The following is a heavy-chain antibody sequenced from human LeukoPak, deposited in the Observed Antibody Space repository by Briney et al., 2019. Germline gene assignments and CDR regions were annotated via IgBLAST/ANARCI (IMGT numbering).Heavy chain of an antibody. D-gene: IGHD2-2*01. CDR1: GGSISSRDYS. CDR3: ARLPDCIITSCHLYYFDY. V-gene: IGHV4-39*01. J-gene: IGHJ4*02. Sequence: PSETLSLTCTVSGGSISSRDYSWGWIRQPPGKGLEWIASIYDSGSTYYYPSLNSRVTISADKSKNQLSLNLTSVTAADTAVYYCARLPDCIITSCHLYYFDYWGQGTLVTVSS. CDR2: IYDSGST.